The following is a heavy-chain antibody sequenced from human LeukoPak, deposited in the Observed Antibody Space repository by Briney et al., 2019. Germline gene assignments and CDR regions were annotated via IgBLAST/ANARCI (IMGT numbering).Heavy chain of an antibody. D-gene: IGHD3-10*01. CDR3: ASSSGSGSYYKVSFDY. Sequence: ASVKVSCKASGYTFTSYGISWVRQAPGQGLEWMGWISAYNGNTNYAQKLQGRVTMTPDTSTSTAYMELRSLRSDDAAVYYCASSSGSGSYYKVSFDYWGQGTLVTVSS. CDR2: ISAYNGNT. J-gene: IGHJ4*02. CDR1: GYTFTSYG. V-gene: IGHV1-18*01.